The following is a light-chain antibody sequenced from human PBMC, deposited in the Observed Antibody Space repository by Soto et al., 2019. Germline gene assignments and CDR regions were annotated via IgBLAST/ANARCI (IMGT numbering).Light chain of an antibody. Sequence: QSVLIQPPSASGTPGQRVTVSCSGGSSNIGSYTVNWYQQLPGAAPKLLIYSNSQRPSGVPDRFSASKSGTSASLAISGLQSEDEAEYYCAAWDDSLNGYFFGPGTKVTVL. V-gene: IGLV1-44*01. CDR2: SNS. J-gene: IGLJ1*01. CDR3: AAWDDSLNGYF. CDR1: SSNIGSYT.